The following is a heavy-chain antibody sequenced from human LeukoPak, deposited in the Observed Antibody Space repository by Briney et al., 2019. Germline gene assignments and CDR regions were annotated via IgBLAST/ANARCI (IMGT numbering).Heavy chain of an antibody. V-gene: IGHV4-39*01. J-gene: IGHJ4*02. CDR3: ACYYYGSGSYPLSGCY. CDR1: GGSISSGSYY. D-gene: IGHD3-10*01. CDR2: IYYRGST. Sequence: PSETLALTCTVSGGSISSGSYYWGWIRQPPGKGLEWIGSIYYRGSTYYNPSLKSRVAISVDTSKNQFSLKLSSVTAADTAVYYCACYYYGSGSYPLSGCYWGQGTLVTVSS.